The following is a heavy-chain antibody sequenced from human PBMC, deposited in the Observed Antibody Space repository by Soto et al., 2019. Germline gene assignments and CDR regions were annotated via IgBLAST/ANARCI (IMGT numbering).Heavy chain of an antibody. J-gene: IGHJ4*02. V-gene: IGHV4-30-2*01. D-gene: IGHD4-17*01. CDR3: ARDVGDFVGRHSDN. CDR1: GGSISSGLSS. CDR2: IDHSGSS. Sequence: LQLQESGSGLVKPSQTLSLTCTVSGGSISSGLSSWSWIRQPPGKGLEWIGYIDHSGSSSYNPALKSRVTISIDKSKNHCSLNLTSVTAADTAVYYCARDVGDFVGRHSDNWGQGTLVTVSS.